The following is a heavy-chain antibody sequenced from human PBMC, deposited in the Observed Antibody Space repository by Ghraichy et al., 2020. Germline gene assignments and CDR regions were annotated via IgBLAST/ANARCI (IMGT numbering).Heavy chain of an antibody. Sequence: SCAASGFTFSRFWMSWVRQAPGKGLEWVANIKQDGSDTNYVDSVKGRFTISRDNTKNSLYLQMNSLRADDTAVYYCVMQWLERRFDHWGQGTLVTVSS. J-gene: IGHJ4*02. CDR3: VMQWLERRFDH. CDR2: IKQDGSDT. CDR1: GFTFSRFW. D-gene: IGHD6-19*01. V-gene: IGHV3-7*01.